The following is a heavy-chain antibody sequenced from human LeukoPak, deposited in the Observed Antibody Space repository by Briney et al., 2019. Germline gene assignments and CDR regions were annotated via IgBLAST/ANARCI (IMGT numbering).Heavy chain of an antibody. J-gene: IGHJ4*02. CDR1: GFTFSSDS. CDR3: AMYYYDSSGYAQG. V-gene: IGHV3-48*04. Sequence: PEGSLRLSCAASGFTFSSDSMNWVRQAPGKGLEWVSYISSSSTTIYYADSVKGRFTISRDNAKNSLYLQMNSLRAEDTAVYYCAMYYYDSSGYAQGWGQGTLVTVSS. CDR2: ISSSSTTI. D-gene: IGHD3-22*01.